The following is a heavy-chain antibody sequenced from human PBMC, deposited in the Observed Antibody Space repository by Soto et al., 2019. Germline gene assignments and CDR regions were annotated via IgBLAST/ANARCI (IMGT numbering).Heavy chain of an antibody. CDR3: ARHNYGSGSTYFDY. D-gene: IGHD3-10*01. J-gene: IGHJ4*02. V-gene: IGHV4-59*08. Sequence: SETLSLTSTVSDGNIRSYGWSWIRQPPGKGLEWIGYIYYSGSTNYNPSLKSRVTISVDTSKNQFSLKLNSMTAADTAVYYCARHNYGSGSTYFDYWGQGTLVTVSS. CDR2: IYYSGST. CDR1: DGNIRSYG.